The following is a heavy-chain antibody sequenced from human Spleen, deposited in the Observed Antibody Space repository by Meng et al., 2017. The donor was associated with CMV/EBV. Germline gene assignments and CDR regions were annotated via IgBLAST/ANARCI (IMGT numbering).Heavy chain of an antibody. V-gene: IGHV4-59*01. J-gene: IGHJ3*02. CDR1: GGSISTYY. CDR3: SRKMTITDAFDI. CDR2: IYFGTNT. D-gene: IGHD4/OR15-4a*01. Sequence: SETLSLTCTVSGGSISTYYWTWIRQPPGKGLEWIGYIYFGTNTNYSPSLKSRVTISVDPSRNQFSLRLTSVTAADTAVYYCSRKMTITDAFDIWGQGKMVTVSS.